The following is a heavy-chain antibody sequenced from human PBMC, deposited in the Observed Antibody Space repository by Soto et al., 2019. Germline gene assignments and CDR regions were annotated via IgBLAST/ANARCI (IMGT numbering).Heavy chain of an antibody. CDR3: ARASTHRIVAGYFDY. CDR1: GGSISSGGYY. Sequence: QVHLQESGQGLVKPSQTLSLTCTVSGGSISSGGYYWSWIRQHPGKGLEWIGYIYYSGSTYYNPSIKSRVTISVDTSKNQFSLKLSSVTAADTAVYYCARASTHRIVAGYFDYWGQGTLVTVSS. D-gene: IGHD6-19*01. CDR2: IYYSGST. V-gene: IGHV4-31*03. J-gene: IGHJ4*02.